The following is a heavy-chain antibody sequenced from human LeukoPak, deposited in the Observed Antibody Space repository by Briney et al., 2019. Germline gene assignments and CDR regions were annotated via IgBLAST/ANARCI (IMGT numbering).Heavy chain of an antibody. CDR2: IYYSGST. Sequence: SQTLSLTCTVSGGSISSGGYYWSWIRQHPGKGLEWIGYIYYSGSTYYNPSLKSRVTISVDTSKNQFSLKLSSVTAADTAVYYCARYYDSRDHCFDYWGQGTLVTVSS. V-gene: IGHV4-31*03. D-gene: IGHD3-16*01. CDR1: GGSISSGGYY. J-gene: IGHJ4*02. CDR3: ARYYDSRDHCFDY.